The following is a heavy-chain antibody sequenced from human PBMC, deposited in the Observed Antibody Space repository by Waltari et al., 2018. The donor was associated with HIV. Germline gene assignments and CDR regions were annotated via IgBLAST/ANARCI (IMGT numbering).Heavy chain of an antibody. V-gene: IGHV3-30*04. D-gene: IGHD3-22*01. Sequence: QVQLVESGGGVVQPGRSLRLSCAASGFTFSSYAMHWVRQAPGKGLEWVAVISYDGSNKYYADSVKGRFTISRDNSKNTLYLQMNSLRAEDTAVYYCARDTYYYDSSGSFDIWGQGTMVTVSS. J-gene: IGHJ3*02. CDR1: GFTFSSYA. CDR2: ISYDGSNK. CDR3: ARDTYYYDSSGSFDI.